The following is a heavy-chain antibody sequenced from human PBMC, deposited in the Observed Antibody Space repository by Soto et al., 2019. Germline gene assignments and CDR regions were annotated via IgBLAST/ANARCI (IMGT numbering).Heavy chain of an antibody. D-gene: IGHD5-18*01. Sequence: QVQLVQSGAEVKKPGASVQGSCKTSGYTFTSYGISWVRQAPGQVLEWMGWISAYNGNTNYAQKLQGRVTMTTDTRTSTAYMEQRSLRCDETAVYYCARAGFTRGYSYGQPPYYYYGMDVWGQGTTVTVSS. J-gene: IGHJ6*02. CDR3: ARAGFTRGYSYGQPPYYYYGMDV. V-gene: IGHV1-18*01. CDR1: GYTFTSYG. CDR2: ISAYNGNT.